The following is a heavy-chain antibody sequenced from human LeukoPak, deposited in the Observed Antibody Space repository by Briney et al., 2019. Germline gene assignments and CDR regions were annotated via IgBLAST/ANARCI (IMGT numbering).Heavy chain of an antibody. CDR1: EFTFSSYW. J-gene: IGHJ4*02. CDR3: ATYSGSYYSFDY. D-gene: IGHD1-26*01. Sequence: GGSLRLSCAASEFTFSSYWMSWVRQAPGKGLEWVANIKEDGSEKNYVDSVKGRFTISRDNGKKSLYLQMNSLRAEDTAVFYCATYSGSYYSFDYWGQGTLVTVSS. CDR2: IKEDGSEK. V-gene: IGHV3-7*05.